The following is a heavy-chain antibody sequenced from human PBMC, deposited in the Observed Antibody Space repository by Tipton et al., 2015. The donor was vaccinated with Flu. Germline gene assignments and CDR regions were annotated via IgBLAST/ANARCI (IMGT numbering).Heavy chain of an antibody. CDR1: GGSLDSYY. V-gene: IGHV4-59*01. CDR3: ARSIVGSITEPYYLDY. CDR2: IFYSGST. D-gene: IGHD1-26*01. J-gene: IGHJ4*02. Sequence: LRLSCAVSGGSLDSYYWSWIRQPPGKGLEYIGYIFYSGSTNYNPSLKSRVTISVDTSKNQFSLRLTSVTAADTAVYYCARSIVGSITEPYYLDYWGQGTLVTVSS.